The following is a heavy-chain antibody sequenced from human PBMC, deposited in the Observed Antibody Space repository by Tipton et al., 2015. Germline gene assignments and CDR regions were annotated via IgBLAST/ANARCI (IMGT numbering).Heavy chain of an antibody. CDR2: IFVPGST. CDR1: GGSVNSGFYY. CDR3: ARGQDETTSGEYFTH. V-gene: IGHV4-61*01. Sequence: TLSLTCSVSGGSVNSGFYYWTWIRQPPGKGLEWIGYIFVPGSTTFTPSLRSRVTISVDTSKNQFSLELMSVTAADTAVYYCARGQDETTSGEYFTHWGQGTLVTVSS. J-gene: IGHJ1*01. D-gene: IGHD2/OR15-2a*01.